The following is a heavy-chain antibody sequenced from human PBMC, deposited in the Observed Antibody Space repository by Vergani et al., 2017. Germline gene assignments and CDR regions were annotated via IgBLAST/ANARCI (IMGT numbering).Heavy chain of an antibody. D-gene: IGHD3-16*01. Sequence: EVQLVESGGGLVQPGGSLKLSCAASGFTFSGSAMHWVRQASGKGLEWIGRIRSKANNYATVYAPSVKGRFTISREDSKNTAYLQMNSLKTEDTAVYYCTRHRVGDDYVWGNYDYWGQGTRVTVSS. CDR2: IRSKANNYAT. V-gene: IGHV3-73*01. CDR3: TRHRVGDDYVWGNYDY. CDR1: GFTFSGSA. J-gene: IGHJ4*02.